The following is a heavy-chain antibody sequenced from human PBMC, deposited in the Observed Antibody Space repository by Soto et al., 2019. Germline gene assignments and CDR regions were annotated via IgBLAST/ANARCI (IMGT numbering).Heavy chain of an antibody. CDR1: GGTFSSYS. V-gene: IGHV1-69*01. J-gene: IGHJ4*02. Sequence: QVQLVQSGAEVKKPGSSVKVSCKASGGTFSSYSINWVRQAPGQGLEWMGEIIPIFGTANYAQKFQGRVTINADESTSTAYMELSSLRYEDTAVYYCARDGGRHSGGIDYWCQGTLVTVSS. CDR2: IIPIFGTA. D-gene: IGHD1-26*01. CDR3: ARDGGRHSGGIDY.